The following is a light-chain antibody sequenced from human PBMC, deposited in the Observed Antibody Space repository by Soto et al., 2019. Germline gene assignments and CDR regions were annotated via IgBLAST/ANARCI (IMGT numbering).Light chain of an antibody. CDR2: GAS. Sequence: EIGWTQSPGTLSLSPGERATLSCRASQSVSSSYLAWYQQKPGQAPRLLIYGASSRATGIPDRFSGSGYGTDFTLTISRLEPEDWAVYYCQQYGSSPFTFGQGTRLATK. CDR1: QSVSSSY. J-gene: IGKJ5*01. V-gene: IGKV3-20*01. CDR3: QQYGSSPFT.